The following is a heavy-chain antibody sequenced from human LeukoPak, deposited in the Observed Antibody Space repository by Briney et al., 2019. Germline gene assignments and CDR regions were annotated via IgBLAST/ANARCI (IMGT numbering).Heavy chain of an antibody. J-gene: IGHJ4*02. CDR2: INHSGST. CDR1: GGSFSGYY. D-gene: IGHD2-2*02. CDR3: ARGAAILMFDY. Sequence: PSETLSLTCAVYGGSFSGYYWSWIRQPPGKGLEWIGEINHSGSTNYNPSLKSRVTISVDTSKNQFSLKLSSVTAADTAVCYCARGAAILMFDYWGQGTLVTVSS. V-gene: IGHV4-34*01.